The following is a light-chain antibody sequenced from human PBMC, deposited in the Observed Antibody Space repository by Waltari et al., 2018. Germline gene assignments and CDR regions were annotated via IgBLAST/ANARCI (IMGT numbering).Light chain of an antibody. CDR1: RSDIGTYNL. J-gene: IGLJ2*01. V-gene: IGLV2-23*02. Sequence: QSALTQPAYVSGSPGQTVTLTCTGTRSDIGTYNLVSWYQLHPGKAPKLMTYEVSQRPSGVSNRFSGSKSGNTASLTISGLQAEDEADYYCCSYTRTSTLLFGGGTKLTVL. CDR3: CSYTRTSTLL. CDR2: EVS.